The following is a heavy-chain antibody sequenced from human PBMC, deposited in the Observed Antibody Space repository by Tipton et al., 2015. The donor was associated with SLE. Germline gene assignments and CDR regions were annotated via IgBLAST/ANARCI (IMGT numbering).Heavy chain of an antibody. CDR3: ARAPQGAPPTFDI. D-gene: IGHD3-16*01. V-gene: IGHV3-30*04. J-gene: IGHJ3*02. CDR2: ISKDGGYT. CDR1: GFTFRSSE. Sequence: SLRLSCAASGFTFRSSEMHWVRQAPGKGLEWMTLISKDGGYTFYTDSVKGRFTISRDNSKNTLYLQMTTLRAEDTAVYYCARAPQGAPPTFDIWGQGTMVTASS.